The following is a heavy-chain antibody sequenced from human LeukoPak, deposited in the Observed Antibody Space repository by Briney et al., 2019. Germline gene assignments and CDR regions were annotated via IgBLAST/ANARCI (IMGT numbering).Heavy chain of an antibody. CDR1: GYSFTDHW. J-gene: IGHJ5*02. D-gene: IGHD4/OR15-4a*01. CDR2: IYPGDPDA. Sequence: GESLKISCKGSGYSFTDHWIGWVRQMPGKGLEGMGVIYPGDPDARYSPSFQGQVTISADKSISTAYLQWSSLKASDTAMYYCARTYGETSYSCFDPSGQGTLVTVSS. V-gene: IGHV5-51*01. CDR3: ARTYGETSYSCFDP.